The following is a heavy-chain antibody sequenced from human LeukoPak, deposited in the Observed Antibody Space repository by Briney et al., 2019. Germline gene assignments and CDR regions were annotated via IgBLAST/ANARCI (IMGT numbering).Heavy chain of an antibody. D-gene: IGHD1-1*01. CDR3: ARGTERASWFDP. CDR1: GGSFNGYY. CDR2: INHSGST. V-gene: IGHV4-34*01. Sequence: SETLSLTCAVYGGSFNGYYWSWIRQPPGKGLEWIGEINHSGSTYYSPSLKSRVTISVDRSKNQFSLKLSSVTAADTAVYYCARGTERASWFDPWGQGTLVTVSS. J-gene: IGHJ5*02.